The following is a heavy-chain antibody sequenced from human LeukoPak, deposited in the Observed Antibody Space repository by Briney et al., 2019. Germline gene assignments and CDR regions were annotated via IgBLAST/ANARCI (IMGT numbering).Heavy chain of an antibody. J-gene: IGHJ4*02. CDR2: INPNSGGT. CDR1: GYTFTGYY. CDR3: ARVVRDIVVVTATFDY. D-gene: IGHD2-21*02. Sequence: ASVKVSCKASGYTFTGYYMHWVRQAPGQGLEWMGWINPNSGGTNYAQKFQGRVTMTRDTSISTAYMELSRLRSGDTAVYYCARVVRDIVVVTATFDYWGQGTLVTVSS. V-gene: IGHV1-2*02.